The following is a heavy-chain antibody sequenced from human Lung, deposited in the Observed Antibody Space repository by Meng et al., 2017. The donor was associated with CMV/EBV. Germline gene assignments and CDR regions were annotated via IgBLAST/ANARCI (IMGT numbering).Heavy chain of an antibody. CDR1: GFTFMPSN. CDR2: ISGSGQDT. D-gene: IGHD2-2*01. CDR3: ARDLQTFCGSPGCYDGFPH. Sequence: GGSLRFXCAALGFTFMPSNMTWVRQAPGKGLEWVSFISGSGQDTYYADSLRGRFTVSRDNRRKALYLQMDALRVEDTAVYYCARDLQTFCGSPGCYDGFPHXGQGXLVTVSS. J-gene: IGHJ4*02. V-gene: IGHV3-21*01.